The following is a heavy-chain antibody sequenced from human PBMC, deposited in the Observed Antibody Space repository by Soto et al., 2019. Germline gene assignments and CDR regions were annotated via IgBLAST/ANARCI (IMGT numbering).Heavy chain of an antibody. V-gene: IGHV4-30-2*01. J-gene: IGHJ5*02. Sequence: SETLSLTCAVSGGSISSGGYSWSWIRQPPGKGLEWIGYIYHSGSTYYNPSLKSRVTISVDRSKNQFSLKLSSVTAADTAVYYCARGAYYDFWSGYGPAGWFDPWGQGTLVTVSS. CDR2: IYHSGST. CDR3: ARGAYYDFWSGYGPAGWFDP. CDR1: GGSISSGGYS. D-gene: IGHD3-3*01.